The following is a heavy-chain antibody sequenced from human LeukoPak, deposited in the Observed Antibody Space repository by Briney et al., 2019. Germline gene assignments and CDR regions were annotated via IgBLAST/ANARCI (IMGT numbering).Heavy chain of an antibody. D-gene: IGHD6-19*01. CDR1: GDSLSSHY. J-gene: IGHJ4*02. CDR3: ARNVGWYSHDS. CDR2: IYGSGST. V-gene: IGHV4-59*08. Sequence: PSKTLSLTCTVSGDSLSSHYWSWIRQPPGKGLEWIGYIYGSGSTHYDPSLRSRVTISEDTSKNQFSLKLTSVTAADTAVYYCARNVGWYSHDSWGQGTLVTVSS.